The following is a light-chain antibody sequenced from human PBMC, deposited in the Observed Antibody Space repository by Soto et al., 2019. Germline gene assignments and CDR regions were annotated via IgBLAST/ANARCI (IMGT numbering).Light chain of an antibody. Sequence: EIVLTQSPATLSLSPGERATLSCRASQSVSSYLAWYQQKPGQAPRLLIYDASNRPTGIPARFSGSGSGTDFPLPIRGLGPEDFAVFYCQRRGKGGGGGVFGQGTRLEIK. CDR3: QRRGKGGGGGV. J-gene: IGKJ5*01. CDR2: DAS. CDR1: QSVSSY. V-gene: IGKV3-11*01.